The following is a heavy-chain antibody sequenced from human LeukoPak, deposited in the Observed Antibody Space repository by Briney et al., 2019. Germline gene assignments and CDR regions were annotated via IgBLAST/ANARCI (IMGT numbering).Heavy chain of an antibody. CDR2: ISSSSSTI. V-gene: IGHV3-48*01. D-gene: IGHD1-14*01. J-gene: IGHJ4*02. CDR3: ARDFNGIEYYFDY. Sequence: GGSLRLSCAASGFTFSSYSMNWVRQAPGKGLEWVSYISSSSSTIYYADSVEGRFTISRDNAKNSLYLQMNSLRAEDTAVYYCARDFNGIEYYFDYWGQGTLVTVSS. CDR1: GFTFSSYS.